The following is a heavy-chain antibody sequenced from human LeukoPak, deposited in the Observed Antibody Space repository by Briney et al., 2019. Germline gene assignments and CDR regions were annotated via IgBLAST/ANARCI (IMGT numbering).Heavy chain of an antibody. Sequence: GKSLRLSCAASGFTFSSYDMHWVRQAPTKGLEWVAVISYDGSNKYYADSVKGRFTISRDNSKNTLYLQMNSLRAEDTAVYYCARDIGGSSGWYYFDYWGQGTLVTVSS. CDR1: GFTFSSYD. J-gene: IGHJ4*02. D-gene: IGHD6-19*01. V-gene: IGHV3-30-3*01. CDR2: ISYDGSNK. CDR3: ARDIGGSSGWYYFDY.